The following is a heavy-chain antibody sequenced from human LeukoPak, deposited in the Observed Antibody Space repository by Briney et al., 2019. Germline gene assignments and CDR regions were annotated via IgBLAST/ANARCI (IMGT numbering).Heavy chain of an antibody. Sequence: SQTLSLTCTVSGGSIRSSSYYWGWIRQPPGKGLEWIGTIYYSGSTYYNPSLKSRVTISVDTSKNQFSLKLSSVTAADTAVYYCARRHYDYVWGSYRYPFDYWGQGTLVTVSS. CDR1: GGSIRSSSYY. V-gene: IGHV4-39*01. CDR3: ARRHYDYVWGSYRYPFDY. D-gene: IGHD3-16*02. CDR2: IYYSGST. J-gene: IGHJ4*02.